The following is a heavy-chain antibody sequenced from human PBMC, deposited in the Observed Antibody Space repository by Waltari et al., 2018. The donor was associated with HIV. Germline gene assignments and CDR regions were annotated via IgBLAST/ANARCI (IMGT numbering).Heavy chain of an antibody. V-gene: IGHV4-34*01. CDR2: VGHTGET. J-gene: IGHJ5*02. CDR3: VRGLQSRPHVRSYDP. Sequence: QVQLRQWGAGLLKPSETLSLTCAVYGLLLDHYFWTWIRRSPEKGLEWSGEVGHTGETNYNPSFKSRVTISVDKSKNQFSLTLKSATAADTAVYYCVRGLQSRPHVRSYDPWGQGTPVTVSS. D-gene: IGHD3-10*01. CDR1: GLLLDHYF.